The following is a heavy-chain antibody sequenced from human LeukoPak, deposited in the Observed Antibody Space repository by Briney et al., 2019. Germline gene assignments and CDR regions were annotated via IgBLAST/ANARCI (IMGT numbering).Heavy chain of an antibody. CDR3: ARGGYDFRGYYVDY. J-gene: IGHJ4*02. V-gene: IGHV4-59*01. CDR1: GGSISSYY. Sequence: KPSETLSLTCTVSGGSISSYYWSWIRQPPGKGLEWIGYIYYSGSTNYNPSLKSRVTISVDTSKDQFSLKLSSVTAADTAVYYCARGGYDFRGYYVDYWGQGTLVTVSS. D-gene: IGHD3-3*01. CDR2: IYYSGST.